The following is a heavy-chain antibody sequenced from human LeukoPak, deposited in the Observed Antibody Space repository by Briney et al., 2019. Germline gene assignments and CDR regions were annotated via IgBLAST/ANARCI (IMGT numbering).Heavy chain of an antibody. Sequence: GGSLRLSCAASGFNFIDYDMHWVRQVIGKGLEWVSTIGIRGDTHYSGSVKGRFTISRENAESSLYLQMNSLRAEDTAVYYCARGGIQVSGIDEFDYWGQGTLVTVSS. CDR2: IGIRGDT. V-gene: IGHV3-13*01. J-gene: IGHJ4*02. D-gene: IGHD6-19*01. CDR3: ARGGIQVSGIDEFDY. CDR1: GFNFIDYD.